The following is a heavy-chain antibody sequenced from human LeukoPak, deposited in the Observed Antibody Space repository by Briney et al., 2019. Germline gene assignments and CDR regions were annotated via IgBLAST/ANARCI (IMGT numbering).Heavy chain of an antibody. CDR2: IIPIPGIA. CDR3: ARAPSSGFCDY. CDR1: GGTFSNYT. D-gene: IGHD3-22*01. Sequence: SVKVSCKASGGTFSNYTISWVRQAPGQGLEWMGRIIPIPGIANYAQRFQGRVTITADKSTSTAYMELSSLRSEDTAVYYCARAPSSGFCDYWGQGTLVTVSS. J-gene: IGHJ4*02. V-gene: IGHV1-69*02.